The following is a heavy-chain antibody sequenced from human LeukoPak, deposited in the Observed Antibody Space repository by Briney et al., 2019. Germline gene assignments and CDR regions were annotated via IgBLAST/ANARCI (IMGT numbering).Heavy chain of an antibody. J-gene: IGHJ3*01. Sequence: SETLSLTCSVSGGPISGFYWNWIRQPRGKGLEWIGYIFNSGSTTYNTSLKSRLTTSIDMSKNQLSLKLTSVTAADTALYYCARGQYNYGLYAFDVWGQGRVVTVSS. D-gene: IGHD5-18*01. CDR3: ARGQYNYGLYAFDV. CDR2: IFNSGST. V-gene: IGHV4-59*01. CDR1: GGPISGFY.